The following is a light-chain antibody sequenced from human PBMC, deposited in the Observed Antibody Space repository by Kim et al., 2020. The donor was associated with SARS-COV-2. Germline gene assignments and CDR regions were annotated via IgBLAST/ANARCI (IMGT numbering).Light chain of an antibody. Sequence: SYELIQPPSVSVASGETAKMTCGGSSIESEGVHWYQQQPGRAPVLVIYYDNVRPSGIPERFSGSNSGSTATLTIRRVEAGDEADYYCQVWDSESDNPRFGGGTQRTVL. CDR1: SIESEG. CDR3: QVWDSESDNPR. CDR2: YDN. J-gene: IGLJ2*01. V-gene: IGLV3-21*01.